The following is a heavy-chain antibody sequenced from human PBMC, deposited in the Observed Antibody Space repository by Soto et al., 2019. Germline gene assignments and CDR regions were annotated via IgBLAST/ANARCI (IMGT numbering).Heavy chain of an antibody. V-gene: IGHV3-23*01. D-gene: IGHD6-13*01. CDR3: AKSPAAAEHTDDAFDI. Sequence: EVQLLESGGGLVQPGGSLRLSCAASGFTFSSYVMSWVRQAPGKGLEWVSAISGSGGSTYYADSVKGRFTISRDNSKNTLYLQMNSLRAEDTAVYYCAKSPAAAEHTDDAFDIWGQGTMVTVPS. CDR2: ISGSGGST. J-gene: IGHJ3*02. CDR1: GFTFSSYV.